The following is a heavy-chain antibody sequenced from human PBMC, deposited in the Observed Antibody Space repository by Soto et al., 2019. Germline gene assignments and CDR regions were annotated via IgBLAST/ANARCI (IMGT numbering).Heavy chain of an antibody. Sequence: SETLSLTCAVYGGSFSGDYWSWIRQPPGKGLEWIGEINHSGSTNYNPSLKSRVTISVDTSKNQFSRKLSSVTAADTAVFYCARGRNIVVVPAAMGYYMDVWGKGTTVTVSS. CDR2: INHSGST. J-gene: IGHJ6*03. D-gene: IGHD2-2*01. CDR3: ARGRNIVVVPAAMGYYMDV. V-gene: IGHV4-34*01. CDR1: GGSFSGDY.